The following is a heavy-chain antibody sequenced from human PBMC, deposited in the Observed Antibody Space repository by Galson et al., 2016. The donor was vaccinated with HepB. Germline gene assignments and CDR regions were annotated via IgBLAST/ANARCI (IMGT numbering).Heavy chain of an antibody. CDR1: GFSLSTRGVG. V-gene: IGHV2-5*02. J-gene: IGHJ4*02. CDR2: IYWDDDK. CDR3: AYKTDYSTGLDC. Sequence: PALVKPTQTLTLTCTFSGFSLSTRGVGVAWIRRPPGKALEWLAIIYWDDDKRYRPSLKSRLTITKDTSKNQVVLTMANMDPVDTGTYYCAYKTDYSTGLDCWGQGTLGSVSS. D-gene: IGHD4-11*01.